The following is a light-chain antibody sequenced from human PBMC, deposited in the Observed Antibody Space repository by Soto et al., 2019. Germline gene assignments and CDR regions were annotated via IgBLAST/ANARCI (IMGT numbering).Light chain of an antibody. Sequence: DIQMTQSPSSLSASVGDRVTITCRASRGISNYLAWFQEKPGKVPRFLIYTASTLQSGVPSRFSGSGSGTDFTLTISGLQSDDVATYYCQKYDRGPRTFGQGTKVELK. CDR1: RGISNY. CDR2: TAS. J-gene: IGKJ1*01. CDR3: QKYDRGPRT. V-gene: IGKV1-27*01.